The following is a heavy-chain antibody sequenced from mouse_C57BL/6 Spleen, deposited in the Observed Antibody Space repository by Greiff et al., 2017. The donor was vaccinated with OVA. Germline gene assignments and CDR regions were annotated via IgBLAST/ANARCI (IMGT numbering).Heavy chain of an antibody. J-gene: IGHJ3*01. CDR2: IDPSDSYT. V-gene: IGHV1-59*01. CDR3: ARSRDYGWFAY. D-gene: IGHD2-4*01. CDR1: GYTFTSYW. Sequence: VQLQQPGAELVRPGTSVKLSCKASGYTFTSYWMHWVKQRPGQGLEWIGVIDPSDSYTNYNQKFKGKATLTVDTSSSTAYMQLSSLTSEDSAVYYCARSRDYGWFAYWGQGTLVTVSA.